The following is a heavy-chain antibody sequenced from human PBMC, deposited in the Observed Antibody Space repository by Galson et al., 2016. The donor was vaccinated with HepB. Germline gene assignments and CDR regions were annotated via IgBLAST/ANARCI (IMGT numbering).Heavy chain of an antibody. J-gene: IGHJ4*02. CDR2: ISPYSGDT. CDR1: GYTFRMYG. D-gene: IGHD4-17*01. Sequence: SVKVSCKASGYTFRMYGISWVRQAPGQGLEWLGWISPYSGDTDYAQKFQGRVPMTTDTSTDTAYMELRSLSSDDPAVYWCAIEGGTVRTHHVFGHWGQGDLVTGS. CDR3: AIEGGTVRTHHVFGH. V-gene: IGHV1-18*01.